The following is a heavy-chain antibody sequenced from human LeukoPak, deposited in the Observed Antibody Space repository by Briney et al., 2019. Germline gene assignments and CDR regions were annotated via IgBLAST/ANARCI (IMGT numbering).Heavy chain of an antibody. V-gene: IGHV3-15*01. J-gene: IGHJ4*02. CDR3: TTVVHSELQWVYHFDY. D-gene: IGHD1-26*01. CDR1: GFTFSTYY. CDR2: IKSKTDGGTT. Sequence: GGSLRLSCAASGFTFSTYYMNWVRQAPGKGLEWVGRIKSKTDGGTTDYAAPVKGRSTISRDDSKNTLYLQMNSLKTEDTAVYYCTTVVHSELQWVYHFDYWGQGTLVTVSS.